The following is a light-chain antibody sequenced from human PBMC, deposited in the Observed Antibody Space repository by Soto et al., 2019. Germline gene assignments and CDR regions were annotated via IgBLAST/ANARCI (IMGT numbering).Light chain of an antibody. Sequence: QSVLTQPPSASGTPGQRVTISCSGSSSNIGSNYVYWYQHLPGTAPKLLIYRNNQRPSGVPERFSGSKSGTSASLALSGLRSEYAAAYYCPAWDDILSVYVFATGTKVT. CDR2: RNN. V-gene: IGLV1-47*01. CDR1: SSNIGSNY. J-gene: IGLJ1*01. CDR3: PAWDDILSVYV.